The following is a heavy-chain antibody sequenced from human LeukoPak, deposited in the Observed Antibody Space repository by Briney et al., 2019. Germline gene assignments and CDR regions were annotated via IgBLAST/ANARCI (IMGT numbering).Heavy chain of an antibody. CDR3: ASSSSWYSGLDY. Sequence: GGSLRLSCAASGFTFSSYGMSWVRQAPGKGLEWVSAISGSGGSTYYADSVKGRFTMSRDNSKNTLYLQMNSLRAEDTAVYYCASSSSWYSGLDYWGQGTLVTVSS. CDR1: GFTFSSYG. J-gene: IGHJ4*02. D-gene: IGHD6-13*01. V-gene: IGHV3-23*01. CDR2: ISGSGGST.